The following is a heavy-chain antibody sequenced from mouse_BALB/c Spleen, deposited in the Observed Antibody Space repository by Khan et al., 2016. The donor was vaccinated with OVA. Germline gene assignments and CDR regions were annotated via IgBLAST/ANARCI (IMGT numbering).Heavy chain of an antibody. J-gene: IGHJ3*01. CDR2: VSTGGGYT. D-gene: IGHD1-1*01. CDR1: GFTFSTYG. Sequence: EVKLMESGGDLVKPGGSLKLSCAASGFTFSTYGMSWVRQTPDKRLEWVATVSTGGGYTYYPDSVKGRFTISRDNAKNTLYLQMSGLKSEDTAMFYCTRRAYYYDSEGFAYWGQGTLVTVSA. CDR3: TRRAYYYDSEGFAY. V-gene: IGHV5-6*02.